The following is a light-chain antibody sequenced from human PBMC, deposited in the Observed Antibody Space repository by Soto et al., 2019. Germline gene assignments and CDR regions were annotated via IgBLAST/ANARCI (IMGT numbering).Light chain of an antibody. CDR1: QSISSY. CDR3: QQCYSTPLT. Sequence: DIQMTQSPSSLSASVGDRVTITCRASQSISSYLNWYQQKPGKAPKLPIYAASSLQSGVPSRFSGSGSGTDFTLTISSLQPEDFATYYCQQCYSTPLTFGQGTTVEIK. V-gene: IGKV1-39*01. J-gene: IGKJ1*01. CDR2: AAS.